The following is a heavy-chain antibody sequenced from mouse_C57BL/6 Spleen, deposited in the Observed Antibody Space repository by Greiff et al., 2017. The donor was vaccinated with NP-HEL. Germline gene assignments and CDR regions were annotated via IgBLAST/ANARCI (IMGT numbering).Heavy chain of an antibody. V-gene: IGHV5-4*01. D-gene: IGHD1-1*01. CDR3: ASDRNHYYGSSLDY. CDR2: ISDGGSYT. CDR1: GFTFSSYA. Sequence: EVQLVESGGGLVKPGGSLKLSCAASGFTFSSYAMSWVRQTPEKRLEWVATISDGGSYTYYPDNVKGRFTISRDNAKNNLYLQMSHLKSEDTAMYDCASDRNHYYGSSLDYWGQGTTLTVSS. J-gene: IGHJ2*01.